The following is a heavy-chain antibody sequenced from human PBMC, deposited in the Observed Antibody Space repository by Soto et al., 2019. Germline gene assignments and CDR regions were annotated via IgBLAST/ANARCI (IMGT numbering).Heavy chain of an antibody. D-gene: IGHD6-19*01. V-gene: IGHV3-23*01. CDR1: GFTFSSYA. CDR3: AKGETYSSRWFLVDY. CDR2: ISGSGGST. J-gene: IGHJ4*02. Sequence: EVQLLESVGGLVQPGGSLRLSCAASGFTFSSYAMSWVRQAPGKGLEWVSAISGSGGSTYYADSVKGRFTISRDNSKNTGYLQMNSLRAEDTGVYYCAKGETYSSRWFLVDYWVQGTLVTVS.